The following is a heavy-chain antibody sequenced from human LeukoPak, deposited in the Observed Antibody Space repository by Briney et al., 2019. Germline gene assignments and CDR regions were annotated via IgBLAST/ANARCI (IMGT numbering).Heavy chain of an antibody. CDR3: ARGGIRFLEWLPSTNYYMDV. J-gene: IGHJ6*03. CDR2: INTDGSST. D-gene: IGHD3-3*01. CDR1: GFTFSSYW. V-gene: IGHV3-74*01. Sequence: GGSLRLSCAASGFTFSSYWMHWVRQAPGKGLVWVSRINTDGSSTSYADSVKGRFTISRDNAKNTLYLQMNSLRAEDTAVYYCARGGIRFLEWLPSTNYYMDVWGKGTTVTVSS.